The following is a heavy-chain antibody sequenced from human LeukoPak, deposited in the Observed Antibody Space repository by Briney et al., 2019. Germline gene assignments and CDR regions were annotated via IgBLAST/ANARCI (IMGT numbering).Heavy chain of an antibody. Sequence: PSETLSLTCTVSGGSISSYYWSWIRQPLGKGLEWIGYIYYSGSTNYNPSLKSRVTISVDTSKNQFSLKLSSVTAADTAVYYCARGIIVGATWGENYNCFDPWGQGTLVTVSS. CDR1: GGSISSYY. V-gene: IGHV4-59*01. CDR3: ARGIIVGATWGENYNCFDP. CDR2: IYYSGST. J-gene: IGHJ5*02. D-gene: IGHD1-26*01.